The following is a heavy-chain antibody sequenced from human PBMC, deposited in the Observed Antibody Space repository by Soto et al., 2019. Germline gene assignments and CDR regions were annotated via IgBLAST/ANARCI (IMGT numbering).Heavy chain of an antibody. CDR1: GFTVSSNY. J-gene: IGHJ4*02. CDR2: IYAGGST. D-gene: IGHD3-22*01. Sequence: EVQLVESGGGLIQPGGSLRLSCAASGFTVSSNYMTWVRQAPGKGLEWVSVIYAGGSTYYADSVKGRFTISRDNSKNTLYLQMNSLRAEDTAMYYCANAFWYYDNSASVLDYWGQGTLVTVSS. V-gene: IGHV3-53*01. CDR3: ANAFWYYDNSASVLDY.